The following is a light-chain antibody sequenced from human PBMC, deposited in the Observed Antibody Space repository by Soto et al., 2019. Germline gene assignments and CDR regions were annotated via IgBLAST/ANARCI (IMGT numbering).Light chain of an antibody. CDR3: QQSYSTPLIT. CDR2: AAS. J-gene: IGKJ5*01. V-gene: IGKV1-39*01. CDR1: QSVATY. Sequence: GDSVTITCRASQSVATYMNWYQQKPGKAPRLLIYAASTLQSGVPSRFSGSGSGTAFTLTISSLQPEDFATYYCQQSYSTPLITFGQGTRLESK.